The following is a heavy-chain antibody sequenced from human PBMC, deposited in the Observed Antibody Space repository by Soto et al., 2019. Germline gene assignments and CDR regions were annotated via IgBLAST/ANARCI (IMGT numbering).Heavy chain of an antibody. Sequence: QVQLVQSGAEVKKPGASVKVSCKASGYTFTSYGISWVRQAPGQGLEWMGWISAYNGNTNYAQKLQGRVTMTTDTAPSTAYMELGSLGSDDTSVYYCARDWAVMITFGGVIADDAFDIWGQGTMVTVSS. V-gene: IGHV1-18*01. D-gene: IGHD3-16*02. J-gene: IGHJ3*02. CDR2: ISAYNGNT. CDR1: GYTFTSYG. CDR3: ARDWAVMITFGGVIADDAFDI.